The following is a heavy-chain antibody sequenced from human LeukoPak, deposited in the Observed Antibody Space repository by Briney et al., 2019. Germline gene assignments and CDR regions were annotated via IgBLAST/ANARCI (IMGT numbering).Heavy chain of an antibody. CDR1: GGSISSYY. V-gene: IGHV4-39*07. CDR3: ARDTHTSTAYDY. Sequence: SETLSLTCTVSGGSISSYYWGWIRQPPGKGLEWIGSLYHTGSTYYNPSLKSRVTISVDTSKNQFSLKLSSVTAADTAVYYCARDTHTSTAYDYWGQGTLVTVSS. J-gene: IGHJ4*02. CDR2: LYHTGST. D-gene: IGHD2-21*01.